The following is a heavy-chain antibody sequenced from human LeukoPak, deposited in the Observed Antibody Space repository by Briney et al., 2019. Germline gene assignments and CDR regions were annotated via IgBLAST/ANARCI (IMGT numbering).Heavy chain of an antibody. V-gene: IGHV3-48*01. CDR2: ISSSSSTR. J-gene: IGHJ5*02. D-gene: IGHD3-10*01. CDR3: ARAGNYYGRHTNWFDP. CDR1: GFTFSSYS. Sequence: GGSLRLSCAASGFTFSSYSMNWVRQAPGKGLEWVSHISSSSSTRYYADSVKGRFTLSRDNAKNSLYLQMNSLRAEDTAVYYCARAGNYYGRHTNWFDPWGQGTLVTVSS.